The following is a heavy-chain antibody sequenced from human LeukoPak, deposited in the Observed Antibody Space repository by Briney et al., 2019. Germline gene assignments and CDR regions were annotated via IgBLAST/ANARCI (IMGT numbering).Heavy chain of an antibody. CDR3: ARLEDIVVVPAAITDYYYYGMDV. J-gene: IGHJ6*02. CDR2: ISAYNGNT. V-gene: IGHV1-18*01. D-gene: IGHD2-2*01. Sequence: RASVKVSCKASGGTFSSYAISWVRQAPGQGLEWMGWISAYNGNTNYAQKLQGRVTMTADTSTSTAYMELRSLRSDDTAVYYCARLEDIVVVPAAITDYYYYGMDVWGQGTTVTVSS. CDR1: GGTFSSYA.